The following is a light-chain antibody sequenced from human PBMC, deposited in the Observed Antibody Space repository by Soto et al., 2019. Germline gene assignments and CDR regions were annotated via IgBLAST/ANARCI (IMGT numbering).Light chain of an antibody. V-gene: IGLV4-69*01. CDR2: VNSDGSH. CDR3: QTWGAGVV. Sequence: QLVLTQSPSASASLGASVKLTCTLSSGHSSYAIAWHQQQPEKGPRYLMKVNSDGSHIKGDGITDRFSGSSSGAERYLTISSLQSEDEADYYCQTWGAGVVFGGGTKLTVL. CDR1: SGHSSYA. J-gene: IGLJ2*01.